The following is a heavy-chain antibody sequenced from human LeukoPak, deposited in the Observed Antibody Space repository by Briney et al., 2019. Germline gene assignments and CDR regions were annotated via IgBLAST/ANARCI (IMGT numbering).Heavy chain of an antibody. Sequence: SQTLSLTCTVSGGSISSGDYYWRWSRQPPGKGLEWIGYMYYSGSTYYNPSLKSRVTISVDTSKNQFSLKLRSVTATVTAVYYCARAVGYCSGGSCYADYWGQGTLVTVSS. CDR1: GGSISSGDYY. D-gene: IGHD2-15*01. V-gene: IGHV4-30-4*01. J-gene: IGHJ4*02. CDR2: MYYSGST. CDR3: ARAVGYCSGGSCYADY.